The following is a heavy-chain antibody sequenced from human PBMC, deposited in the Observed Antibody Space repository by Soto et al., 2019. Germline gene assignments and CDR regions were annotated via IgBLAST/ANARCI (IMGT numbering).Heavy chain of an antibody. CDR3: TSRRDLTPVDPLDY. CDR2: ISAYNGNT. CDR1: GYTFTSYG. V-gene: IGHV1-18*01. Sequence: ASVKVSCKASGYTFTSYGISWVRQAPGQGLEWMGWISAYNGNTNYAQKLQGRVTMTTDTSTSTAYMELRSLKIDDTAVYYCTSRRDLTPVDPLDYWGLGTLVTVSS. D-gene: IGHD2-21*01. J-gene: IGHJ4*02.